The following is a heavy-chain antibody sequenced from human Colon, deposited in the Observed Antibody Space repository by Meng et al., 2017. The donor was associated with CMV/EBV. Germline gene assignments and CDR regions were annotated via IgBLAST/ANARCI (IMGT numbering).Heavy chain of an antibody. D-gene: IGHD6-19*01. CDR2: IYSGDSGT. Sequence: GGSLRLSCAASGFTFSNYAMGWVRQGPGKGLEWVSVIYSGDSGTCYADSVKGRFTISRDDSRSMLYLQMNSLRAEDTAIYYCGKGWLGIDYYFDYWGQGALVTVSS. J-gene: IGHJ4*02. CDR1: GFTFSNYA. V-gene: IGHV3-23*03. CDR3: GKGWLGIDYYFDY.